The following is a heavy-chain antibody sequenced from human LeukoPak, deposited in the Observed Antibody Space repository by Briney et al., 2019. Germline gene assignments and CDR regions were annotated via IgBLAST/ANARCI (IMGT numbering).Heavy chain of an antibody. J-gene: IGHJ4*02. CDR2: ISGTGGST. V-gene: IGHV3-23*01. CDR1: GFTFSSYG. D-gene: IGHD4/OR15-4a*01. CDR3: AKERRYGAPFDY. Sequence: GGTLRLSCVASGFTFSSYGMSWVRQAPGKGLEWVSAISGTGGSTYYADSVKGRFTISRDNSKNTLYLQMNSLRAEDTAVYYCAKERRYGAPFDYWGQGTLATVSS.